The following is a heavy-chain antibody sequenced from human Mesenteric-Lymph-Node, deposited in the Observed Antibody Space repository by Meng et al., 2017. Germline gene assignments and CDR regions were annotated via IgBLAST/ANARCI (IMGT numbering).Heavy chain of an antibody. J-gene: IGHJ4*02. D-gene: IGHD6-19*01. V-gene: IGHV1-69*02. CDR1: GGTFSSYK. CDR3: ARSSGYDY. Sequence: SVKVSCKASGGTFSSYKITWVRQAPGQGLEWMGRIIPILGITDSAQRFQGRVTITRNTSISTAYMELSSLRSEDTAVYYCARSSGYDYWGQGTLVTVSS. CDR2: IIPILGIT.